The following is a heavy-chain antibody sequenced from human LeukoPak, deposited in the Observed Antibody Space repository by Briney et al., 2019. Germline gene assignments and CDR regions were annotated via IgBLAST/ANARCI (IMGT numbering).Heavy chain of an antibody. CDR1: GFTFSSYW. CDR3: ATVIADPHQVDY. D-gene: IGHD6-13*01. J-gene: IGHJ4*02. CDR2: ISWNSGSI. Sequence: AGGSLRLSCAASGFTFSSYWMHWVRQAPGKGLEWVSGISWNSGSIGYADSVKGRFTISRDNAKNSLYLQMNSLRAEDTALYYCATVIADPHQVDYWGQGTLVTVSS. V-gene: IGHV3-9*01.